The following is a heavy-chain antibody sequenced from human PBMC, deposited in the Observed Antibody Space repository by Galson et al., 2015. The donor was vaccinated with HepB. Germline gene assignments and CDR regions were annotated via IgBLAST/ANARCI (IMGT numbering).Heavy chain of an antibody. D-gene: IGHD4-17*01. CDR1: GFTFSSYA. Sequence: SLRLSCAASGFTFSSYAMHWVRQAPGKGLEWVAVISYDGSNKYYADSVKGRFTISRDNSKNTLYLQMNSLRAEDTAVYYCARDLGDGDYRSGYYYGMDVWGQGTTVTVSS. J-gene: IGHJ6*02. CDR2: ISYDGSNK. CDR3: ARDLGDGDYRSGYYYGMDV. V-gene: IGHV3-30*04.